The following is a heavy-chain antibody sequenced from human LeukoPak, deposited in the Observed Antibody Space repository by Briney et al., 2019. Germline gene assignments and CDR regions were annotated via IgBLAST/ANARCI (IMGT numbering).Heavy chain of an antibody. D-gene: IGHD1-1*01. CDR2: IYYSGST. J-gene: IGHJ5*02. CDR3: ARHGTPGTNLNWFDP. Sequence: SETLSLTCTVSGGSISSYYWSWIRQPPGKGLEWIGYIYYSGSTNYNPSLKSRVTISVDPSKSQFSLKLRSVTAADTGVYYCARHGTPGTNLNWFDPWGEGTLVTVSS. CDR1: GGSISSYY. V-gene: IGHV4-59*01.